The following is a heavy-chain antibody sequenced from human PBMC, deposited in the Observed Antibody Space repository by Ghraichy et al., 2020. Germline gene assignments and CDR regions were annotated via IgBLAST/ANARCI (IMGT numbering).Heavy chain of an antibody. J-gene: IGHJ4*02. V-gene: IGHV3-7*01. D-gene: IGHD3-22*01. CDR2: IKQDGTET. Sequence: GGSLRLSCVGTGFTFSSSWMSWVRQAPGKGLEWVANIKQDGTETFSVYSVTVRFTISRDNAKNSLYLQLHRLRADDTAVYYCARAGRGDESGYYYVDCWGQGTLVTVSS. CDR3: ARAGRGDESGYYYVDC. CDR1: GFTFSSSW.